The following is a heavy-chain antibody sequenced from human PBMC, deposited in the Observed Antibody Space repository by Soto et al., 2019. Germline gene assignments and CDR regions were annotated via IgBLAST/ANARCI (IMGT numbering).Heavy chain of an antibody. J-gene: IGHJ4*02. CDR1: GYTFTCYY. CDR2: INPNNGDT. V-gene: IGHV1-2*02. D-gene: IGHD3-22*01. Sequence: XSVKVSCKASGYTFTCYYIYWLRPAPGQGLEWMGWINPNNGDTNYAQKFQGRVTMTRDSSISTAYLELSRLRSDDTAIYYCARLKSYYDSRGSSDYWGQGTLVTVSS. CDR3: ARLKSYYDSRGSSDY.